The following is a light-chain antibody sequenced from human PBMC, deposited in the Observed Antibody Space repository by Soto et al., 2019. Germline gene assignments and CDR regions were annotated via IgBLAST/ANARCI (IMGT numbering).Light chain of an antibody. CDR1: QSVSRR. CDR2: DAS. Sequence: DIQMTQSPSTLSASVGDRITITCRASQSVSRRLAWFQQKPGKAPKLLIYDASSLESGVPSWFSGRGSGTEFTLTISSLQPDDCATYYCHTYNSYSLHTFGQGTKLEIK. V-gene: IGKV1-5*01. CDR3: HTYNSYSLHT. J-gene: IGKJ2*01.